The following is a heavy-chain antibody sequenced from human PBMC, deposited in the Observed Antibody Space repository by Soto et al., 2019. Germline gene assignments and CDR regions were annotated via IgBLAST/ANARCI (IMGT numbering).Heavy chain of an antibody. D-gene: IGHD5-12*01. CDR1: GFTFSSYS. J-gene: IGHJ6*02. V-gene: IGHV3-21*01. CDR2: ISSSSYI. CDR3: ARDPHSSGYLYYYYYGMDV. Sequence: GGSLRLSCAASGFTFSSYSMNWVRQAPGKGLEWVSSISSSSYIYYADSVKGRFTISRDNAKNSLYLQMNSLRAEDTAVYYCARDPHSSGYLYYYYYGMDVWGQGTTVTVS.